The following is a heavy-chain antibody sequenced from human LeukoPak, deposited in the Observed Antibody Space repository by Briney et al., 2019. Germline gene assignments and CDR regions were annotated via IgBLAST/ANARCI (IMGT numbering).Heavy chain of an antibody. D-gene: IGHD2-2*01. J-gene: IGHJ4*02. V-gene: IGHV1-46*01. Sequence: GASVKVSCKASGYTFTSYYMHWVRQAPGQGLGWMGIINPSGGSTSYAQKFQGRVTMTRDTSTSTVYMELGSLRSEDTAVYYCARDTPYCSSTSCYPSHFDYWGQGTLVTVSS. CDR2: INPSGGST. CDR1: GYTFTSYY. CDR3: ARDTPYCSSTSCYPSHFDY.